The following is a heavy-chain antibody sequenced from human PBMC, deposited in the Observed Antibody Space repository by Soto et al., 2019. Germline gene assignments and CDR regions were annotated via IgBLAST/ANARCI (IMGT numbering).Heavy chain of an antibody. CDR1: GFIFSDYY. CDR2: ISKRGGTI. Sequence: PGGSLRLSCATTGFIFSDYYMSWVRQAPGKGLEWISYISKRGGTIYYADSVQGRFTVSRDNTKNSVYLQMNNLRPEDTAVYYCARLGLFDYWGQGALVTVSS. J-gene: IGHJ4*02. V-gene: IGHV3-11*01. CDR3: ARLGLFDY. D-gene: IGHD1-26*01.